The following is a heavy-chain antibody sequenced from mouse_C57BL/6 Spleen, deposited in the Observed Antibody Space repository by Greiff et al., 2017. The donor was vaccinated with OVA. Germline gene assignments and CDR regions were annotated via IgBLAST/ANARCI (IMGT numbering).Heavy chain of an antibody. Sequence: VQLQQPGAELVRPGSSVKLSCKASGYTFTSYWMHWVKQRPIQGLEWIGNIDPSDSETHYNQKFKDKATLTVDKSSSTAYMQLSSLTSEDSAVDYCARPTLGGGYAMDYWGQGTSVTVSS. CDR1: GYTFTSYW. J-gene: IGHJ4*01. V-gene: IGHV1-52*01. CDR2: IDPSDSET. CDR3: ARPTLGGGYAMDY.